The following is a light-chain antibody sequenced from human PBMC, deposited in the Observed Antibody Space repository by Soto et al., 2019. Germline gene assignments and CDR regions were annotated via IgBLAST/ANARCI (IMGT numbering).Light chain of an antibody. J-gene: IGKJ1*01. CDR2: KAS. V-gene: IGKV1-5*03. Sequence: DIQMTQSPSTLSASVGDRVIITCRASQSVSSWLAWYQQKPGKAPNLLIYKASLLQSGVPSRFSGSGSGTEFTLTISSLQPNDFATYYCQQYDNDSWTFGQGTKVEIK. CDR3: QQYDNDSWT. CDR1: QSVSSW.